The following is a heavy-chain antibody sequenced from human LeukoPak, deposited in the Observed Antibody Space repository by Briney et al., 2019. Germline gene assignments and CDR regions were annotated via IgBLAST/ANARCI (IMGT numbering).Heavy chain of an antibody. CDR3: ARVRTMIVVGLIDAFDI. D-gene: IGHD3-22*01. Sequence: SETLSLTCAVYGGSFSGYYWSWIRQPPGKGLEWIGEINHSGSTNYNPSLKSRVTISVDTSKNQFSLKLSSVTAADTAVYYCARVRTMIVVGLIDAFDIWGQGTMVTVSS. V-gene: IGHV4-34*01. J-gene: IGHJ3*02. CDR2: INHSGST. CDR1: GGSFSGYY.